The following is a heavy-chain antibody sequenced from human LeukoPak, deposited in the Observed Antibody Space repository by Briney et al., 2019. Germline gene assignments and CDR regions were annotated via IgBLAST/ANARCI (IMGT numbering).Heavy chain of an antibody. V-gene: IGHV4-34*01. D-gene: IGHD1-1*01. CDR2: INHSGST. J-gene: IGHJ4*02. CDR3: AGNARAISDY. CDR1: GGAFSANY. Sequence: SETLSLTCAVSGGAFSANYRSSIRQPPGKGLEWIGEINHSGSTNYNPSLKSRVTISVDTSNNQFSLKLSSVTAADTAVYYCAGNARAISDYWGQGTLVTVSS.